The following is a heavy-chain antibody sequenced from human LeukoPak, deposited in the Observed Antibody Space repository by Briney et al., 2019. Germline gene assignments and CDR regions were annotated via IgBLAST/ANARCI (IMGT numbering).Heavy chain of an antibody. CDR2: ISSNGGST. V-gene: IGHV3-64*01. J-gene: IGHJ4*02. CDR1: GFTFSSYA. CDR3: ARDRDGHYYDSSGPLDY. Sequence: GGSLRLSCAASGFTFSSYAMHWVRQAPGKGLGYVSAISSNGGSTYYANSVKGRFTISRDNSKNTLYLQMGSLRAEDMAVYYCARDRDGHYYDSSGPLDYWGQGTLVTVSS. D-gene: IGHD3-22*01.